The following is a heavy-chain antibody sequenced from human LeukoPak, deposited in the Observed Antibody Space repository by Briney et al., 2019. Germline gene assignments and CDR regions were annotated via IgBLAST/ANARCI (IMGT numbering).Heavy chain of an antibody. Sequence: SETLALTCTVSGGSISSSSYYRGWIRQPPGKGLEWIGNIYYSGNTYYNPSLKSRVTISVDTSENHFSPKLSSVTAADTAVYYCAKDLPTRVTTSGYYYYGMEVWGQGTTVTVSS. D-gene: IGHD4-17*01. CDR3: AKDLPTRVTTSGYYYYGMEV. J-gene: IGHJ6*02. CDR2: IYYSGNT. V-gene: IGHV4-39*02. CDR1: GGSISSSSYY.